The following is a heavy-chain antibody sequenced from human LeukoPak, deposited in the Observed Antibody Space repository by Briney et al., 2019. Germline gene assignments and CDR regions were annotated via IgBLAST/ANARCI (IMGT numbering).Heavy chain of an antibody. V-gene: IGHV5-51*01. CDR2: IYPGESDT. Sequence: PGESLKISCKGSGYSFTNYWIGWVRQMPGKGLEWMGIIYPGESDTRYSPSFQGQVTISADKSISTAYLQCSSLNASDPAMYYCARQHFYDRSFDYWGQGTLVTVSS. CDR3: ARQHFYDRSFDY. D-gene: IGHD5/OR15-5a*01. J-gene: IGHJ4*02. CDR1: GYSFTNYW.